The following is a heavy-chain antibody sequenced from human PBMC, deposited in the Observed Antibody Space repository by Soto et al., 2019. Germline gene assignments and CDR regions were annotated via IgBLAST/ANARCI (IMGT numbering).Heavy chain of an antibody. Sequence: GASVKVSCKAIGYSFXSHDMHWVRQAPGQGLEWMGTIYAGGGNIKYSQKFQGRVTITRDTSASTVYMELNSLRSEDTAVYYCARVIGGWYYFDYWGQGTLVTVSS. CDR1: GYSFXSHD. J-gene: IGHJ4*02. CDR2: IYAGGGNI. D-gene: IGHD6-19*01. V-gene: IGHV1-3*01. CDR3: ARVIGGWYYFDY.